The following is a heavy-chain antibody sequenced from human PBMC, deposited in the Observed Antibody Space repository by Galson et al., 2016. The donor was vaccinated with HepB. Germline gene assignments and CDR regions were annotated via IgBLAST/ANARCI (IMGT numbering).Heavy chain of an antibody. CDR2: ISNSGDNT. D-gene: IGHD1-26*01. CDR1: GFTLSSYA. CDR3: AAWLLSGSYFLGAFDI. Sequence: SLRLSCAASGFTLSSYAMSWVRQAPGKGLEWVSAISNSGDNTFYADSVKGRFTISRDTSRNTLYLQMNSLRAEDTAVYYCAAWLLSGSYFLGAFDIWGQGTMVTVSS. V-gene: IGHV3-23*01. J-gene: IGHJ3*02.